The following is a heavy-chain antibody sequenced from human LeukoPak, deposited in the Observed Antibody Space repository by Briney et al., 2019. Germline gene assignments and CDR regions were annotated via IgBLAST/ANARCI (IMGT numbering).Heavy chain of an antibody. Sequence: PGGSLRLSCAASGFTFSIHAKTWVRQAPGKGLEWVSGVDSRGVTTEYADSVKGRFTISRDNSKNTLYLQMHSLRAEDTALYYCAKMDGMGVTDNPDYWGQGTLVIVSS. J-gene: IGHJ4*02. V-gene: IGHV3-23*01. CDR2: VDSRGVTT. CDR1: GFTFSIHA. CDR3: AKMDGMGVTDNPDY. D-gene: IGHD2-21*02.